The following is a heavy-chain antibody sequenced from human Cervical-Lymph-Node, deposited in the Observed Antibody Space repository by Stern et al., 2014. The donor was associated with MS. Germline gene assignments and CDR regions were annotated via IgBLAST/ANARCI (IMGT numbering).Heavy chain of an antibody. V-gene: IGHV1-69*01. CDR3: ASPGEYCSGGNCYPSRDAFDV. D-gene: IGHD2-15*01. J-gene: IGHJ3*01. CDR2: IIPIFGTA. CDR1: GGTFSTYV. Sequence: QVQLVESGAEVKKPGSSVKVSCKASGGTFSTYVISWVRQAPGQGLEWMGGIIPIFGTANYAQKFQGRVTITADESTSTAYMELSSLRSEDTAVYYCASPGEYCSGGNCYPSRDAFDVWGQGTMVTVSS.